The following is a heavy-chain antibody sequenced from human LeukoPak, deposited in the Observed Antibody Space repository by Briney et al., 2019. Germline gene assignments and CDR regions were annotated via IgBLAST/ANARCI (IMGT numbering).Heavy chain of an antibody. CDR2: VGIAADT. CDR1: GFTFSDHA. Sequence: RAGGSLRLSCAASGFTFSDHAMHWVRQAPGKGLEWVSAVGIAADTFYPGSVKGRFTISRENAKNSLYLQMNSLRVEDTAVYYCVRQKKSHGNFDYWGQGTLVTVSS. D-gene: IGHD1-26*01. V-gene: IGHV3-13*01. J-gene: IGHJ4*02. CDR3: VRQKKSHGNFDY.